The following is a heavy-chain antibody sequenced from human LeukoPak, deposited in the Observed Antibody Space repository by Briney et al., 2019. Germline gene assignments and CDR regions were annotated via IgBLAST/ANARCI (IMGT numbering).Heavy chain of an antibody. Sequence: ASVKVSCKASGYTFTSYGISWVRQAPGQGLEWMGWISAYSGNTNYAQKLQGRVTMTTDTSTSTAYMELRSLRSDDTAVYYCASDLVGATRFYYYYGMDVWGQGTTVTVSS. CDR2: ISAYSGNT. D-gene: IGHD1-26*01. CDR3: ASDLVGATRFYYYYGMDV. V-gene: IGHV1-18*01. CDR1: GYTFTSYG. J-gene: IGHJ6*02.